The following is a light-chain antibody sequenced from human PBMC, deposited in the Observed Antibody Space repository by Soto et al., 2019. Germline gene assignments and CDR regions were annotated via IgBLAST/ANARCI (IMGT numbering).Light chain of an antibody. V-gene: IGKV1-27*01. CDR1: QGFSNS. J-gene: IGKJ4*01. CDR2: GAS. Sequence: DIQMTQSPSSLTASIGDRVTISCRASQGFSNSLAWYQQKPGKVPTLLIYGASILQSGVPSRFSGSGSGTEFTLTINSLQPEDVATYFCQKYDSAPLTFGGGNKVE. CDR3: QKYDSAPLT.